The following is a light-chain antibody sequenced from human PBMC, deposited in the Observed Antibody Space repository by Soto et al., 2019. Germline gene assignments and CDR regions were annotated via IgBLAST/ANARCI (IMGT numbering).Light chain of an antibody. CDR1: SSNIGSNT. Sequence: QSVLTQPPSASGTPGQRVTISCSGSSSNIGSNTVNWYHQLPGTAPKLLIYSNNQRPSGVPDRFSGSKSCTSASLAISGLQSEDEADYYCAAWDDSLNGRVFGGGTKLTVL. CDR3: AAWDDSLNGRV. J-gene: IGLJ3*02. CDR2: SNN. V-gene: IGLV1-44*01.